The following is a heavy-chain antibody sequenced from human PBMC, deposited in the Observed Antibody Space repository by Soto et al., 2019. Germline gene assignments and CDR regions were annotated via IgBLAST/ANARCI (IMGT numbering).Heavy chain of an antibody. Sequence: QAPLVHAGAEVKKPGASVKVSCKASGYTLSSFGIHWVRQAPGQRLEWMGWINAGNGNTKYSQKLQGRVTFSRDTSANTAYMELTSLTSEDTAVYYCVRTRQQWLVGDSWGQGSLVTVSS. CDR2: INAGNGNT. CDR3: VRTRQQWLVGDS. V-gene: IGHV1-3*01. CDR1: GYTLSSFG. D-gene: IGHD6-19*01. J-gene: IGHJ4*02.